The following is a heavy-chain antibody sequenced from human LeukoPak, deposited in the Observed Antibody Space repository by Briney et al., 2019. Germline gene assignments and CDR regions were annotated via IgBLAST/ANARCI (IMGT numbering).Heavy chain of an antibody. Sequence: HPGGSLRLSCAASGFTFSSYAMSWVRQAPGEGLEWVSAISGSGGSTYYADSVKGRFTISRDNSKSTLYLQMNSLRAEDTAVYYCAKDDSSGYNDYWGQGTLVTVSS. V-gene: IGHV3-23*01. D-gene: IGHD3-22*01. CDR1: GFTFSSYA. CDR2: ISGSGGST. CDR3: AKDDSSGYNDY. J-gene: IGHJ4*02.